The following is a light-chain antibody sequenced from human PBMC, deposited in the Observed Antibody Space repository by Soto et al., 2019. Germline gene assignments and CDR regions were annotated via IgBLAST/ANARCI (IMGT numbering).Light chain of an antibody. Sequence: QSALTQPRSVSGSPGQSVTISCTGTSSDIGGYNSVSWYQQYPGTAPKLMIFDVNNRPSGVPDRFSGSKSGNTASLTISWLQAEDEADYYCSSYAASSSSRVLFGGGTKLTVL. CDR2: DVN. CDR3: SSYAASSSSRVL. J-gene: IGLJ2*01. V-gene: IGLV2-11*01. CDR1: SSDIGGYNS.